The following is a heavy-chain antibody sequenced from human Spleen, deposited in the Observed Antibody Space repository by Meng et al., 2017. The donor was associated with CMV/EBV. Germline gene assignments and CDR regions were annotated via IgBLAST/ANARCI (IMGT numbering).Heavy chain of an antibody. Sequence: GGSLRLSCAASGFTFDDYGMTWVRQAPGKGLEWVSSISSGSGYMYYADSVKGRFTISRENAKNSLYLQMNSLRAEDTAVYYCARALGSGSSWGQGTLVTVSS. J-gene: IGHJ5*02. CDR1: GFTFDDYG. D-gene: IGHD1-26*01. V-gene: IGHV3-21*01. CDR3: ARALGSGSS. CDR2: ISSGSGYM.